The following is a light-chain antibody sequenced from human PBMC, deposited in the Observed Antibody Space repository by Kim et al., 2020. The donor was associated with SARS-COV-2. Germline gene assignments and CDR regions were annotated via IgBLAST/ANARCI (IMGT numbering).Light chain of an antibody. V-gene: IGLV1-47*01. Sequence: GQRVTISCSGSISNIGNNFVYWYQHLPGTAPKLLIYRNNQRPSGVPDRFSDSKSGTSASLAIGGLRSEDEADYYCATWDNNLSGWVFGGGTQLTVL. J-gene: IGLJ3*02. CDR2: RNN. CDR3: ATWDNNLSGWV. CDR1: ISNIGNNF.